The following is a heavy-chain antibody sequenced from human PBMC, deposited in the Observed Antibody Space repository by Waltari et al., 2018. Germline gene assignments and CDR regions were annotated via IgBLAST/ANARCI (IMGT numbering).Heavy chain of an antibody. J-gene: IGHJ6*03. CDR2: INHSGST. D-gene: IGHD3-10*01. Sequence: QVQLQQWGAGLLKPSETLSLTCAVYGGSFSGYYWSWIRQPPGKGLEWIGEINHSGSTNYNPALKSRVTISVDTSKNQFSLKLSSVTAADTAVYYCARVTKHSKYGSGSYYRIYYYYMDVWGKGTTVTVSS. V-gene: IGHV4-34*01. CDR1: GGSFSGYY. CDR3: ARVTKHSKYGSGSYYRIYYYYMDV.